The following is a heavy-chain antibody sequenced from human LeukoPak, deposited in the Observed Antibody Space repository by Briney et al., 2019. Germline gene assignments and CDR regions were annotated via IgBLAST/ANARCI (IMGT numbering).Heavy chain of an antibody. Sequence: ASVKVSCKASGGTFSSYAISWVRQAPGQGLEWMGGIIPIFGTANYAQKFQGRVTITTDESTSTAYMELSGLRSEDTAVYYCAGLREGDYYYYMDVWGKGTTVTVSS. CDR1: GGTFSSYA. CDR2: IIPIFGTA. V-gene: IGHV1-69*05. J-gene: IGHJ6*03. CDR3: AGLREGDYYYYMDV.